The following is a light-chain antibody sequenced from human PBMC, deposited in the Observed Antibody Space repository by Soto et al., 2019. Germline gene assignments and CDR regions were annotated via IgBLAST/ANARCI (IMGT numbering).Light chain of an antibody. Sequence: EILLTQSPCTLSLSPGETATLSCRASQTGDSSYLAWYQQKRGHAPSLLIYAASSRATGVPERFSGSGSRTDCTLTIRRLEPEDFAVYYCQQYDSTVWTFGQGTKVDNK. J-gene: IGKJ1*01. V-gene: IGKV3-20*01. CDR3: QQYDSTVWT. CDR1: QTGDSSY. CDR2: AAS.